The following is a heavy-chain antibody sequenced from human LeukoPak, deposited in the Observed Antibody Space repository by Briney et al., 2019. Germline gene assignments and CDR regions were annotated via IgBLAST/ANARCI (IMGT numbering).Heavy chain of an antibody. CDR2: ISSSGRNI. CDR3: ARDLFSFYYDSSGYCDY. CDR1: GFNFGDYY. J-gene: IGHJ4*02. V-gene: IGHV3-11*01. D-gene: IGHD3-22*01. Sequence: GGSLRLSCVASGFNFGDYYMNWFRQAPGKGLEWLSFISSSGRNILYTDSVKGRFTVSRDNAKKTVFLQMNSLRAEDTAVYYCARDLFSFYYDSSGYCDYWGPGTRVTVSS.